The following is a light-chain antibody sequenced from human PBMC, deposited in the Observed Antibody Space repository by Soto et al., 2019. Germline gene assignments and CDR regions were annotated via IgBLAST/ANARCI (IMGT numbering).Light chain of an antibody. Sequence: DIPMTQSPSSLSASVGDRVTITCRASQGISNYLAWYQQKPGKVPKLLIYAASTLQSGVPSRFSGSASGTGFTLTISSLQPEDVATYYSQKYNSARRAFGQGTKVQIK. CDR2: AAS. V-gene: IGKV1-27*01. J-gene: IGKJ1*01. CDR3: QKYNSARRA. CDR1: QGISNY.